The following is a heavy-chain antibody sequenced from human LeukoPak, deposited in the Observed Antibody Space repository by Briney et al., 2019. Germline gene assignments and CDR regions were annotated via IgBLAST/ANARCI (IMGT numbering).Heavy chain of an antibody. D-gene: IGHD3-10*01. Sequence: GGSLRLSCAASGFTFDDYAMHWVRQAPGKGLEWVSGISWNSGSIGYADSVKGRFTISRDNAKNSLYLQMNSLRAEDTAVYYCARGGGSGSYIGFDYWGQGTLVTVSS. CDR1: GFTFDDYA. CDR2: ISWNSGSI. CDR3: ARGGGSGSYIGFDY. V-gene: IGHV3-9*01. J-gene: IGHJ4*02.